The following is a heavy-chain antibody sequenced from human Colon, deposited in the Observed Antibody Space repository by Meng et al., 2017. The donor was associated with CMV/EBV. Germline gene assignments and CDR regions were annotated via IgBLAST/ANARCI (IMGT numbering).Heavy chain of an antibody. CDR3: ARVEGSVTSPLDY. V-gene: IGHV3-21*01. CDR2: ISSRKSHI. J-gene: IGHJ4*02. CDR1: GFTFSSYT. D-gene: IGHD4-17*01. Sequence: GESLKISCATSGFTFSSYTMHWVRQAPGKGLEWVSSISSRKSHIYYADSVKGRFTISRDDAQNSLSLQMNSLRAEDSAVYYCARVEGSVTSPLDYWGQGALVTVSS.